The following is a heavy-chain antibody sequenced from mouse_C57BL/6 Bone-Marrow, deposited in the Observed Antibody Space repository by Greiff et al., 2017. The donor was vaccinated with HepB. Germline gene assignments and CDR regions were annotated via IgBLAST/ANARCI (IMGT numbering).Heavy chain of an antibody. CDR2: IRSKRNNYAT. V-gene: IGHV10-1*01. CDR1: GFSFNTYA. CDR3: VRQSSDGDVDV. D-gene: IGHD1-1*01. J-gene: IGHJ1*03. Sequence: DVMLVESGGGLVQPKGSLKLSCAASGFSFNTYAMNWVRQAPGKGLEWVARIRSKRNNYATYYADSVKDRFTISRDDSASMLYLQMNNLKTEDTAMYYCVRQSSDGDVDVWGTGTTVTVAS.